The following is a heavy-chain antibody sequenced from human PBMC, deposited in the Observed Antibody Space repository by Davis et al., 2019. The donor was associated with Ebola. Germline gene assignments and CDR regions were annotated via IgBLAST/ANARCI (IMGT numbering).Heavy chain of an antibody. CDR3: AKGSTSDTRHLDQ. V-gene: IGHV3-23*01. D-gene: IGHD1-1*01. Sequence: GESLKISCAASGFTFSSYWMSWVRQAPGKGLEWVSTIGTSGDPYYADSVRGRLTISRDNFKNTLYLQMDSLRADDTAVYYCAKGSTSDTRHLDQWGQGILVTVSS. CDR1: GFTFSSYW. CDR2: IGTSGDP. J-gene: IGHJ4*02.